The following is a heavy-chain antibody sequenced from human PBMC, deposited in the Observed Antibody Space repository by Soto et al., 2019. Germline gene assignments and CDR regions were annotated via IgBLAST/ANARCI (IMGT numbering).Heavy chain of an antibody. CDR3: ARDDSSSWFSSYYYGMDV. D-gene: IGHD6-13*01. CDR2: INPNSGGT. V-gene: IGHV1-2*02. CDR1: GYTFTGYY. J-gene: IGHJ6*02. Sequence: GASVKVFCKASGYTFTGYYMHWVRQAPGQGLEWMGWINPNSGGTNYAQKFQGRVTMTRDTSISTAYMELSRLRSDNTAVYYCARDDSSSWFSSYYYGMDVWGQGTTVTVSS.